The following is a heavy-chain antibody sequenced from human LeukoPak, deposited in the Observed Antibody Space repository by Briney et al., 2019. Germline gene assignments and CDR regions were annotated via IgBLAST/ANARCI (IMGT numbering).Heavy chain of an antibody. CDR3: ARADCGGGCPPYYYYMDV. J-gene: IGHJ6*03. CDR2: ISRSSDYM. CDR1: GFTFSAYR. Sequence: PGGSLRLSCVASGFTFSAYRLNWVRQAPGKGLEWVSFISRSSDYMYYANSVKGRFTISRDNAKNSLYLQMNSLRAEDTAVYYCARADCGGGCPPYYYYMDVWGKGTTVTVSS. V-gene: IGHV3-21*01. D-gene: IGHD2-21*01.